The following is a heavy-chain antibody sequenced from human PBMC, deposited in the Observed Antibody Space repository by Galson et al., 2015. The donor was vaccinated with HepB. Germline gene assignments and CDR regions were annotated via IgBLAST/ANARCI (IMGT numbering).Heavy chain of an antibody. Sequence: LSLTCTVSGGSISSSSYYWGWIRQPPGKGLEWIGSIYYSGSTYYNPSLKSRVTISVDTSKNQFSLKLSSVTAADTAVYYCARHGYSSSWTFDYWGQGTLVTVSS. V-gene: IGHV4-39*01. J-gene: IGHJ4*02. CDR3: ARHGYSSSWTFDY. CDR2: IYYSGST. D-gene: IGHD6-13*01. CDR1: GGSISSSSYY.